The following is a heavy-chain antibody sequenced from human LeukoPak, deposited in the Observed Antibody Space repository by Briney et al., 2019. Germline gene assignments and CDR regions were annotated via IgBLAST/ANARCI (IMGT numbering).Heavy chain of an antibody. J-gene: IGHJ5*02. D-gene: IGHD3-3*01. Sequence: GESLKISCKGSGYSFTSYWIGWVRQVPGKGLEWMGIIYPGDSDTRYSPSFQGQVTISADKSISTAYLQWSSLKASDTAMYYCARQADFWSGYYPIGWFDPWGQGTLVTVSS. CDR1: GYSFTSYW. CDR3: ARQADFWSGYYPIGWFDP. V-gene: IGHV5-51*01. CDR2: IYPGDSDT.